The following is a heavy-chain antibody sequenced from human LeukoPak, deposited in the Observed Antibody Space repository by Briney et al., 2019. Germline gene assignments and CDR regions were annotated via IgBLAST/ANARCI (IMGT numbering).Heavy chain of an antibody. V-gene: IGHV3-23*01. CDR3: AKETASGYGAFDI. CDR2: VSGSGGST. J-gene: IGHJ3*02. D-gene: IGHD3-22*01. CDR1: GFTFSSYA. Sequence: GGSLRLSCAASGFTFSSYAMSWVRQAPGKGLEWVSGVSGSGGSTHYADSVKGRFTISRDNPKNTLYLQMNSLKAEDTAVYYCAKETASGYGAFDIWGQGTMVSVSS.